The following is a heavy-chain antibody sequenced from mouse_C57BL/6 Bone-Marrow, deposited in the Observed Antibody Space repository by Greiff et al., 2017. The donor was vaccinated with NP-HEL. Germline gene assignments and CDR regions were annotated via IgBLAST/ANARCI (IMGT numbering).Heavy chain of an antibody. CDR1: GFTFSSYA. CDR3: AREGEEDY. Sequence: EVQLMESGGGLVKPGGSLKLSCAASGFTFSSYAMSWVRQTPEKRLEWVATISDGGSYTYYPDNVKGRFTISRDNAKNNLYLQMSHLKSEDTAMYYCAREGEEDYWGQGTTLTVSS. CDR2: ISDGGSYT. V-gene: IGHV5-4*01. J-gene: IGHJ2*01.